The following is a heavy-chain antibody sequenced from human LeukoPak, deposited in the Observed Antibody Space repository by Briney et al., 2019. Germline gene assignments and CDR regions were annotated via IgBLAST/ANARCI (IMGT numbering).Heavy chain of an antibody. CDR2: IKSKNVGETT. D-gene: IGHD4-23*01. J-gene: IGHJ4*02. Sequence: PGGSLRLSCVVSGLTFDNAWMGWVRQAPGKGLEWVGRIKSKNVGETTEYAAPVQGRFTISRDDSKDTVYLQMSSLKTEDTAVYYCTTGPGNSGYWGQGTLVTVSS. V-gene: IGHV3-15*01. CDR1: GLTFDNAW. CDR3: TTGPGNSGY.